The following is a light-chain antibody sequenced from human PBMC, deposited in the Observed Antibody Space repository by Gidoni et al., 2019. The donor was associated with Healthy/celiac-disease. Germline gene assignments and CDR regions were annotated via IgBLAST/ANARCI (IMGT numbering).Light chain of an antibody. CDR2: DAS. CDR1: QSISSY. J-gene: IGKJ2*01. CDR3: QQRYSTPYT. Sequence: DRQMTQSPSSLSASVGDRVTITCRASQSISSYLDWYQQKPGKAPKLLIYDASSLQSGVPSRFSGSGSGTDFTLTISSLQPDDFATYYCQQRYSTPYTFXQXTKLEIK. V-gene: IGKV1-39*01.